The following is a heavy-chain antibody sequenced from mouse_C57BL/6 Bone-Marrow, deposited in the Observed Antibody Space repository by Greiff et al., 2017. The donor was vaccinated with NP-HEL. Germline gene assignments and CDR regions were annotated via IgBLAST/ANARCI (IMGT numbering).Heavy chain of an antibody. J-gene: IGHJ3*01. D-gene: IGHD2-5*01. CDR1: GFTFSSYA. CDR3: TRPAYYSNHFAY. Sequence: EVHLVESGEGLVKPGGSLKLSCAASGFTFSSYAMSWVRQTPEKRLEWVAYISSGGDYTYYADTVKGRFTISRDNARNTLYLQMSSLKSEDTAMYYCTRPAYYSNHFAYWGQGTLVTVSA. CDR2: ISSGGDYT. V-gene: IGHV5-9-1*02.